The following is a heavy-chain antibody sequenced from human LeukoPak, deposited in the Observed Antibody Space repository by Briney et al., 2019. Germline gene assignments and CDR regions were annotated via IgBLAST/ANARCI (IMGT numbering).Heavy chain of an antibody. CDR2: ISGSGGRT. J-gene: IGHJ5*02. V-gene: IGHV3-23*01. CDR1: GFTFSSYW. D-gene: IGHD3-16*01. CDR3: AKDHYDNWFDP. Sequence: PGGSLRLSCAASGFTFSSYWMSWVRQAPGKGLEWVSAISGSGGRTYYADSVKGRFTISRDNSKSTLYLQMNSLRADDTAIYYCAKDHYDNWFDPWGQGTLVTVSS.